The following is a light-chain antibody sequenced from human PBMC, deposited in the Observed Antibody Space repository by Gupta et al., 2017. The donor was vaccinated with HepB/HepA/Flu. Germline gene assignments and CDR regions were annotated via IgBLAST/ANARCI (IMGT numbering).Light chain of an antibody. V-gene: IGKV1-5*03. CDR3: QHYYSSPLT. Sequence: DIQMTQSPSTLSASVGDRVTITCRASQSIRSWLAWYQQKPGKAPKLLIYKASTLESGVPSRFSGSGSETEGTLTISSLQPDDFATDYCQHYYSSPLTFGWGTKVEIK. J-gene: IGKJ4*01. CDR1: QSIRSW. CDR2: KAS.